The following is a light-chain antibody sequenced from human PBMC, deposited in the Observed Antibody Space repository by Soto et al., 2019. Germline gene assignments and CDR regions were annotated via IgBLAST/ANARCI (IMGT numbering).Light chain of an antibody. Sequence: DIQMTQSPSTLSGSVGDRVTITCRASQTISSWLAWYQQKPGKAPKLLIYKASTLKSGVPSRFSGSGSGTDFTLTINSLQAEDVAVYYCQQYYSTPWTFGQGTKVDIK. V-gene: IGKV1-5*03. CDR1: QTISSW. J-gene: IGKJ1*01. CDR2: KAS. CDR3: QQYYSTPWT.